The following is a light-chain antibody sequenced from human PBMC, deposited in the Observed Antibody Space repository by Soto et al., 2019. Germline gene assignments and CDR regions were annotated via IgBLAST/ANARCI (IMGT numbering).Light chain of an antibody. J-gene: IGKJ1*01. V-gene: IGKV1-5*01. Sequence: RASQSISRWLAWHQQKPGKAPRLLIYDASNLQRGVPSRFSGSGSGTQFTLTISSLQPADFAIYYCQLYNHYSGMFGQGTKVDIK. CDR2: DAS. CDR1: QSISRW. CDR3: QLYNHYSGM.